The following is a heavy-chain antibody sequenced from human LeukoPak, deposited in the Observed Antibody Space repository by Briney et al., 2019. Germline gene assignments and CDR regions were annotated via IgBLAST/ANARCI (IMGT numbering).Heavy chain of an antibody. D-gene: IGHD3-3*01. CDR3: AREERGYYDFWSGYFYYYYGMDV. CDR1: GFIFSSYA. Sequence: GGSLRLSCAASGFIFSSYAMNWVRQAPGKGLEWVSAINDGGGRTYYADSVKGRFTISRDNSKNTLYLQMNSLRAEDTAVYYCAREERGYYDFWSGYFYYYYGMDVWGQGTTVTVSS. V-gene: IGHV3-23*01. CDR2: INDGGGRT. J-gene: IGHJ6*02.